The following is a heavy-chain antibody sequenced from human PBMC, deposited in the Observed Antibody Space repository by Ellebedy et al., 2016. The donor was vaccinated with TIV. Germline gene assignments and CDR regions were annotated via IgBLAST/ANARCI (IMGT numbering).Heavy chain of an antibody. Sequence: GGSLRLSXVASEFAFNSFSMIWVRQAPGKGLEWVSSIIYSAKFMFYADSVKGRFTISRDNAKNSLFLQMNSLRVEHTAVFYCASLESYGFDQWGQGTLVTVSS. CDR3: ASLESYGFDQ. CDR2: IIYSAKFM. D-gene: IGHD3-16*01. J-gene: IGHJ4*02. V-gene: IGHV3-21*01. CDR1: EFAFNSFS.